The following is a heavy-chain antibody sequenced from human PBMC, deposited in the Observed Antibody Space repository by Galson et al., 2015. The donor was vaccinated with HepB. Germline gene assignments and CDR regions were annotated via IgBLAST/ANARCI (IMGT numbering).Heavy chain of an antibody. CDR3: ARASLNYYDSSGYGQGDY. CDR2: IIPIFGTA. D-gene: IGHD3-22*01. CDR1: GGTFSSYA. J-gene: IGHJ4*02. Sequence: SVKVSCKASGGTFSSYAISWVRQAPGQGLEWMGGIIPIFGTANYAQKFQGRVTITADESTSTAYMELSSLRSEDTAVYYCARASLNYYDSSGYGQGDYWGQGTLVTVSS. V-gene: IGHV1-69*13.